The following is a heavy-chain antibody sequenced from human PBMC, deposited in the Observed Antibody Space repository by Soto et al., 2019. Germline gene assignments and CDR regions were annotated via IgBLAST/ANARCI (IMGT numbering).Heavy chain of an antibody. V-gene: IGHV3-23*01. CDR3: AKVPLYDSSGYYYDAFDI. CDR1: GFTFSSYA. CDR2: ISGSGGST. D-gene: IGHD3-22*01. J-gene: IGHJ3*02. Sequence: GGSLRLSCAASGFTFSSYAMSWVRQAPGKGLEWVSAISGSGGSTYYADSVKGRFTISRDNSKNTLYLQMNSLRAEDTAVYYCAKVPLYDSSGYYYDAFDIWGQGTMVTVSS.